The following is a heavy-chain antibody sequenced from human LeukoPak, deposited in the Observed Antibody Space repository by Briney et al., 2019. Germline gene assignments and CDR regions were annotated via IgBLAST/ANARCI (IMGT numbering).Heavy chain of an antibody. CDR2: ISGYNGNT. D-gene: IGHD3-10*01. CDR3: VRDTLWFGELLRGFDY. CDR1: GYTFTSNG. Sequence: ASVKVSCKASGYTFTSNGISWVRQAPGQGLEWMGWISGYNGNTNYAQKLQGRVTMTTDTSTSTAYMELRSLRSDDTAVYYWVRDTLWFGELLRGFDYWGQGTLVTVSS. J-gene: IGHJ4*02. V-gene: IGHV1-18*04.